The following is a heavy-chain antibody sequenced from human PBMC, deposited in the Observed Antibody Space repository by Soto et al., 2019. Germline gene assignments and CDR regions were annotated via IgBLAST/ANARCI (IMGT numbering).Heavy chain of an antibody. J-gene: IGHJ6*03. CDR3: ARDRTGPYYYYYYMDV. CDR1: GFTVSSNY. V-gene: IGHV3-66*01. D-gene: IGHD1-1*01. CDR2: IYSGGST. Sequence: GGSLRLSYAASGFTVSSNYMSWVRQAPGKGLEWVSVIYSGGSTYYADSVKGRFTISRDNSKNTLYLQMNSLRAEDTAVYYCARDRTGPYYYYYYMDVWGKGTTVTVSS.